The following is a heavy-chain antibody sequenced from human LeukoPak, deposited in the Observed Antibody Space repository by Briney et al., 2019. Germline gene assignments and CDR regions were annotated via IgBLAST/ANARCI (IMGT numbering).Heavy chain of an antibody. CDR2: IYTSGST. CDR3: ASDTTNNWEFDY. V-gene: IGHV4-4*07. J-gene: IGHJ4*02. CDR1: GGSISSYY. D-gene: IGHD1-20*01. Sequence: SETLSLTCTVSGGSISSYYWSWIRQPAGKGLEWIGRIYTSGSTNYNPSLKSRVTISVDTSKNQFSLKLSSVTAADTAVYYCASDTTNNWEFDYWGQGTLVTVSS.